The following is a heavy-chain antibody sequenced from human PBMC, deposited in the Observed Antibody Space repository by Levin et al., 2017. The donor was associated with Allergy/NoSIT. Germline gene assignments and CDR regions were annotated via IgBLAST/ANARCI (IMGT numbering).Heavy chain of an antibody. V-gene: IGHV3-30*18. CDR1: GFTFSRCG. CDR2: ISHDGRDK. CDR3: GKDFTSSWAIDH. J-gene: IGHJ4*02. D-gene: IGHD2-2*01. Sequence: LGESLKISCAVSGFTFSRCGMHWVRQAPGKGLEWVAVISHDGRDKYYADSVGGRFTISRDNSKNILYLQMNSLGPEDTGVYYCGKDFTSSWAIDHWGQGTLVTVSS.